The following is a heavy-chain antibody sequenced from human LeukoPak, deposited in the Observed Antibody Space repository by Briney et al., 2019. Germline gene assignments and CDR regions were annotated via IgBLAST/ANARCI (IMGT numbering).Heavy chain of an antibody. CDR3: TKVISFAVTRVYYFDY. V-gene: IGHV3-23*01. CDR2: ITGSGGST. CDR1: GFIFSTFA. Sequence: SLRLSCAASGFIFSTFAMSWVRRAPGKGLEWVSVITGSGGSTYYADSVKGRFTISRDNSKNTLYLQMNGLRAEDTAVYYCTKVISFAVTRVYYFDYWGQGTLVTVSS. J-gene: IGHJ4*02. D-gene: IGHD4-17*01.